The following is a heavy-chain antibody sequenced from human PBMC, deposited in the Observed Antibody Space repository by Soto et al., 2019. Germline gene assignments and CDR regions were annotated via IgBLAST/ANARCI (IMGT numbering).Heavy chain of an antibody. Sequence: ASETLSLTCTVSRASIYTYSWTWIRQPAGKGLQWIGHIYSSGSANYNPSLKSRVSMSVDSSKNQFSLKLSSVTAADTAVYYCATIAGANDYWGQGTLLTVSS. V-gene: IGHV4-4*07. CDR1: RASIYTYS. CDR3: ATIAGANDY. CDR2: IYSSGSA. D-gene: IGHD1-26*01. J-gene: IGHJ4*02.